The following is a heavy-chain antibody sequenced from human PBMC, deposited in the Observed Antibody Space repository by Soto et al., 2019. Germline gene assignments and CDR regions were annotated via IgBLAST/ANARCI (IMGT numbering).Heavy chain of an antibody. D-gene: IGHD3-16*02. CDR3: AKDLRLNRLHLGELSLVKLRNYAFDI. CDR1: GFTFDDYA. Sequence: GGSLRLSCAASGFTFDDYAMHWVRQAPGKGLEWVSGISWNSGSIGYADSVKGRFTISRDNAKNSLYLQMNSLRAEDTALYYCAKDLRLNRLHLGELSLVKLRNYAFDIWGQGTMVTVSS. J-gene: IGHJ3*02. CDR2: ISWNSGSI. V-gene: IGHV3-9*01.